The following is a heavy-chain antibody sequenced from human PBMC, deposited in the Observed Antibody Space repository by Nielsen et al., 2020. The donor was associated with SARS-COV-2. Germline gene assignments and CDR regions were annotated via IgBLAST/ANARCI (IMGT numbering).Heavy chain of an antibody. D-gene: IGHD3-9*01. V-gene: IGHV4-59*01. CDR1: GGSISSYY. Sequence: SETLSLTCTVSGGSISSYYWSWIRQPPGKGLEWIGYIYYSGSTNYNPSLKSRVTISVDTSKNQFSLKLSSVTAADTAVYYCARGCPPDFDWLLLAQRYYYYMDVWGKGTTVTVSS. CDR2: IYYSGST. J-gene: IGHJ6*03. CDR3: ARGCPPDFDWLLLAQRYYYYMDV.